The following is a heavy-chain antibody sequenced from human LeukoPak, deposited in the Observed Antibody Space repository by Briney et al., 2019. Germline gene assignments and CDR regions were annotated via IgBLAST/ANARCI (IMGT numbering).Heavy chain of an antibody. D-gene: IGHD2-2*01. CDR3: TRLIDIVVVPAADKFDY. CDR2: IRSKANSYAT. V-gene: IGHV3-73*01. Sequence: GGCLRLSCAASGFTFSGSAMHWVRQASGKGLEWVGRIRSKANSYATAYAASVKGRFTISRDDSKNTAYLQMNSLKTEDTAVYYCTRLIDIVVVPAADKFDYWGQGTLVTVSS. CDR1: GFTFSGSA. J-gene: IGHJ4*02.